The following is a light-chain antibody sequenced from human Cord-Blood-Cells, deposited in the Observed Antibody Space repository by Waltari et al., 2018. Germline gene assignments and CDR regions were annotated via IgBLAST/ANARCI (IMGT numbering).Light chain of an antibody. Sequence: QSLLTQPPSASGTPGQRVTSSCSGSSSNIGSSYVYCYQQLPGTAPKLLIYRNNQRPSGVPDRFSGSKSGTSASLAISGLRSEDEADYYCAAWDDSLSGRVFGTGTKVTVL. J-gene: IGLJ1*01. V-gene: IGLV1-47*01. CDR3: AAWDDSLSGRV. CDR1: SSNIGSSY. CDR2: RNN.